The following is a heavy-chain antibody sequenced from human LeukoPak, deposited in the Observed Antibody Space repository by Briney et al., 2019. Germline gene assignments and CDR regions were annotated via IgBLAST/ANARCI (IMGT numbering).Heavy chain of an antibody. CDR1: GFSFSSSS. Sequence: GGSLRLSCAASGFSFSSSSMNWVRQAPGKGLEWVSYISGSGGTIYYADSVKGRSTISRDNAKNSLYLQMNSLRVEDTAVYYCAREAVADAFDIWGQGTMVTVSS. V-gene: IGHV3-48*01. CDR2: ISGSGGTI. J-gene: IGHJ3*02. D-gene: IGHD6-19*01. CDR3: AREAVADAFDI.